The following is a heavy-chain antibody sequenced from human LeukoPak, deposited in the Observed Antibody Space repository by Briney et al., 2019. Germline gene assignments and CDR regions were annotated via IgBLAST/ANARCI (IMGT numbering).Heavy chain of an antibody. D-gene: IGHD4-17*01. V-gene: IGHV3-7*01. J-gene: IGHJ4*02. CDR1: GFTFSGYW. Sequence: PGGSLRLSCAASGFTFSGYWMSWVRQAPGKGLEWVANIKQDGSENHYVDSVKGRFTISRDNAKNSLYLQMNSLRAEDTAVYYCATHDYGDYGPFFDYWGQGTLVTVSS. CDR3: ATHDYGDYGPFFDY. CDR2: IKQDGSEN.